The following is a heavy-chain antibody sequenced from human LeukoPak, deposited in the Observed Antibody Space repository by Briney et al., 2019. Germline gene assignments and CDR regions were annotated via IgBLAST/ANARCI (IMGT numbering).Heavy chain of an antibody. J-gene: IGHJ3*02. CDR1: GYTFTGYY. CDR2: INPNSGGT. V-gene: IGHV1-2*06. CDR3: ARDPVYYDSSGYNDAFDI. Sequence: ASVKVSCKASGYTFTGYYMHWVRQAPGQGLEWMGPINPNSGGTNYAQKFQGRVTMTRDTSISTAHMELSRLRSDDTAVYYCARDPVYYDSSGYNDAFDIWGQGTMVTVSS. D-gene: IGHD3-22*01.